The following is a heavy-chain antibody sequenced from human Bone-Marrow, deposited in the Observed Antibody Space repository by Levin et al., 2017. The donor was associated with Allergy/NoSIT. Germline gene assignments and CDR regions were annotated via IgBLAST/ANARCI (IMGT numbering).Heavy chain of an antibody. Sequence: SCAVSGGSISSGGYSWSWIRQPPGKGLEWIGYIYHSGSTYYNPSLKSRVTISVDRSKNQFSLKLSSVTAADTAVYYCARDRRDPGGMDVWGQGTTVTVSS. CDR1: GGSISSGGYS. D-gene: IGHD5-24*01. CDR3: ARDRRDPGGMDV. CDR2: IYHSGST. J-gene: IGHJ6*02. V-gene: IGHV4-30-2*01.